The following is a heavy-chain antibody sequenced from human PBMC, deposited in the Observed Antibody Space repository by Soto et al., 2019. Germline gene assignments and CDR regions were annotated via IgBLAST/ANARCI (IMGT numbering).Heavy chain of an antibody. Sequence: QVQLQESGPGLVKPSGTLSLTCAVSGGSISSSNWWSWVRQPPGKGLEWIGEIYYGGSNEYNPSLKSRFTISGDKSKNQCSLKLSSVTAADRAVYYCARARIAVAVTAYFECWGQGILDTVSS. J-gene: IGHJ4*02. V-gene: IGHV4-4*02. CDR1: GGSISSSNW. CDR3: ARARIAVAVTAYFEC. D-gene: IGHD6-19*01. CDR2: IYYGGSN.